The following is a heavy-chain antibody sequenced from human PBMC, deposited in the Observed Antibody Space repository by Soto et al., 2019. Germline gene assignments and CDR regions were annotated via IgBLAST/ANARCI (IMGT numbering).Heavy chain of an antibody. CDR2: ISYDGSNK. J-gene: IGHJ5*02. CDR3: ARGDYSSFWFDP. Sequence: GGSLRLSCAASGFTFSSYAMHWVRQAPGKGLEWVAVISYDGSNKYYADSVKGRFTISRDNSKNTLYLQMNSLRAEDTAVYYCARGDYSSFWFDPWGQGTLVTVSS. D-gene: IGHD3-10*01. V-gene: IGHV3-30-3*01. CDR1: GFTFSSYA.